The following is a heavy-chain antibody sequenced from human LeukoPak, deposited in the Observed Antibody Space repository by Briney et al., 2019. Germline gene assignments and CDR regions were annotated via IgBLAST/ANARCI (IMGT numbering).Heavy chain of an antibody. Sequence: AGSLRLSCAASGFTFSTYSMNWDRQAPGKGLEWVSSISSSSSYIYYADSVKGRYTISRDNAKNSLYLQMNSLRAEDTAVYYCARFALNTPPTDWGQGTLVTVSS. V-gene: IGHV3-21*01. CDR2: ISSSSSYI. D-gene: IGHD1/OR15-1a*01. J-gene: IGHJ4*02. CDR3: ARFALNTPPTD. CDR1: GFTFSTYS.